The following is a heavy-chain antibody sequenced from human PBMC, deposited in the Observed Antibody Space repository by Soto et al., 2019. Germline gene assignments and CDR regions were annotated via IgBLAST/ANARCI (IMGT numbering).Heavy chain of an antibody. J-gene: IGHJ4*02. Sequence: ASVKVSCKASGYTFTSYDINWVRQATGQGLEWMGWMNPNSGNTGYAQKFQGRVTMTRNTSISTAYMELSSLRSEDTAVYYCARKYYDILHGHSHNPFDYWGPGTLVTVSS. CDR2: MNPNSGNT. V-gene: IGHV1-8*01. D-gene: IGHD3-9*01. CDR1: GYTFTSYD. CDR3: ARKYYDILHGHSHNPFDY.